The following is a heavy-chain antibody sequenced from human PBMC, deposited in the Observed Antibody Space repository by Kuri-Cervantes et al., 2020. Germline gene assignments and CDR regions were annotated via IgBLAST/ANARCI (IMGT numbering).Heavy chain of an antibody. CDR3: ASNYGSGSYLGY. CDR1: GFTFSSYA. D-gene: IGHD3-10*01. J-gene: IGHJ4*02. V-gene: IGHV3-30*01. CDR2: ISYDGSNK. Sequence: GGSLRLSCAASGFTFSSYAMHWVRQAPGKGLEWVAVISYDGSNKYYADSVKGRFTISRDNSKNTLYLQMNSLRAEDTAVYYCASNYGSGSYLGYWGQGTLVTVSS.